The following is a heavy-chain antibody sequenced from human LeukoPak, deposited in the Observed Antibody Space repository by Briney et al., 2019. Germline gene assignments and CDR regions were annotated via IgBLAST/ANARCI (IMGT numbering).Heavy chain of an antibody. CDR1: GFTFKRYA. CDR3: ARGRSVYGSGSYSDY. J-gene: IGHJ4*02. CDR2: MSYDGNFT. V-gene: IGHV3-30*04. Sequence: GGSLRLPCAASGFTFKRYAMHWVRQAPGKGLEWVTIMSYDGNFTYYSDSVKGRFTISRDNSNDTLYLQMNSLRADDTAIYYCARGRSVYGSGSYSDYWGQGTLVTASS. D-gene: IGHD3-10*01.